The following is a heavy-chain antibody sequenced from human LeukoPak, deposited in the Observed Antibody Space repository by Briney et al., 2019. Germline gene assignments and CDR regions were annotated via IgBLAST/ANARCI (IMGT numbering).Heavy chain of an antibody. CDR2: IRYDGSNK. Sequence: PGGSLRLSCAASGFTFSSYGMHWVRQAPGKGLEWVAFIRYDGSNKYYADSVKGRFTISRDNSKNTLYLQMNSLRAEDTAVYYCAKASGGQWLVRSYYGMDVWGQGTTVTVSS. J-gene: IGHJ6*02. CDR1: GFTFSSYG. V-gene: IGHV3-30*02. CDR3: AKASGGQWLVRSYYGMDV. D-gene: IGHD6-19*01.